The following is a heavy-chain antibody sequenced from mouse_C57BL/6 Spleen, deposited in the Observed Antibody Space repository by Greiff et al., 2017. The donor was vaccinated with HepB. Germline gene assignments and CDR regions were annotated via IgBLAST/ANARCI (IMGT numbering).Heavy chain of an antibody. J-gene: IGHJ3*01. Sequence: EVQLQESGGGLVKPGGSLKLSCAASGFTFSSYAMSWVRQTPEKRLEWVATISDGGSYTYYPDNVKGRFTISRDNAKNNLYLQMSHLKSEDTAMYYCARGGTTVVAPFAYWGQGTLVTVSA. CDR3: ARGGTTVVAPFAY. CDR2: ISDGGSYT. CDR1: GFTFSSYA. D-gene: IGHD1-1*01. V-gene: IGHV5-4*01.